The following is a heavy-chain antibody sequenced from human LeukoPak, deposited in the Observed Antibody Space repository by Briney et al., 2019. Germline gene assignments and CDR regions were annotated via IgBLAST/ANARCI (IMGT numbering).Heavy chain of an antibody. Sequence: ASVKVSCKASGYNFPSYGISWVRQAPGQGLEWMGWIRTHTGETTSAQRLQDRVTMTTDTSTTTAYMELRSLSFDDTAVYYCARDRGGKGSAIFYWGQGTLVTVSS. D-gene: IGHD3-10*01. CDR3: ARDRGGKGSAIFY. V-gene: IGHV1-18*01. CDR1: GYNFPSYG. CDR2: IRTHTGET. J-gene: IGHJ4*02.